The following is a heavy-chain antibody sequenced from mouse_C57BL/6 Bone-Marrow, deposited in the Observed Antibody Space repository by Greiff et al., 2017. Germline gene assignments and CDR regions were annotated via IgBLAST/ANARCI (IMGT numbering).Heavy chain of an antibody. CDR2: INPNNGGT. D-gene: IGHD1-1*01. CDR1: GYTFTDYY. J-gene: IGHJ1*03. V-gene: IGHV1-26*01. Sequence: VQLQQSGPELVKPGASVKISCKASGYTFTDYYMNWVKQSHGKSLEWIGDINPNNGGTSYNQKFKGKATLTVAKSSSTAYMELRSLTSEDSAVYYCAPIYYYGSRYFDVWGTGTTVTVSS. CDR3: APIYYYGSRYFDV.